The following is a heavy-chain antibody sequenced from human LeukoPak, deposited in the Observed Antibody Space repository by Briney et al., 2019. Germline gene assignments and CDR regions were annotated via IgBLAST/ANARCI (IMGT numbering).Heavy chain of an antibody. V-gene: IGHV1-69*05. CDR2: IIPIFGTA. CDR3: ARGTVTTFLEHYFDY. D-gene: IGHD4-11*01. Sequence: SVKVSCKASGGTFSSYAISWVRQAPGQGLEWMGEIIPIFGTANYAEKFQGRVTITTDESTSTAYMELSSPRSEDTAVYYCARGTVTTFLEHYFDYWGQGTLVTVSS. CDR1: GGTFSSYA. J-gene: IGHJ4*02.